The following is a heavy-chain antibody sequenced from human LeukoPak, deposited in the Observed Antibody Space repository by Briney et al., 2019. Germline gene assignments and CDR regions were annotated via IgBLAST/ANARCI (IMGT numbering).Heavy chain of an antibody. D-gene: IGHD6-13*01. J-gene: IGHJ4*02. CDR1: GGTFSSYA. V-gene: IGHV1-69*04. Sequence: SVKVSCKASGGTFSSYAISRVRQAPGQGLEWMGRIIPIFGIANYAQKFQGRVTITADKSTSTAYMELSSLRSEDTAVYYCARDPVGIAAAGTNYWGQGTLVTVSS. CDR2: IIPIFGIA. CDR3: ARDPVGIAAAGTNY.